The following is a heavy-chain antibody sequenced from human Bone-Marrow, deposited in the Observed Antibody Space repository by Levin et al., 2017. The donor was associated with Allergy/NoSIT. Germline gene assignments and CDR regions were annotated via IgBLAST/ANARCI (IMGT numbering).Heavy chain of an antibody. V-gene: IGHV3-15*07. Sequence: GESLKISCAVSDFTFSNAWMNWVRQAPGKGLEWVGRIKSKIDGGTIDYAAPVKGRFTISRDDSKNTLYLQMDSLKTEDTGVYYCATDWVPQMDVWGQGTTVTVSS. J-gene: IGHJ6*02. CDR2: IKSKIDGGTI. CDR1: DFTFSNAW. CDR3: ATDWVPQMDV. D-gene: IGHD3-16*01.